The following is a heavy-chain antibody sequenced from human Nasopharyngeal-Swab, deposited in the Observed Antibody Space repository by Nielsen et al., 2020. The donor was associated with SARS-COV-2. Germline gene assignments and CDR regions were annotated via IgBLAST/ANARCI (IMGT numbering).Heavy chain of an antibody. CDR2: IYYSGST. D-gene: IGHD2-2*01. J-gene: IGHJ3*02. CDR3: ARDPLVPAASDAFGI. V-gene: IGHV4-61*01. CDR1: GGSVSSGSYY. Sequence: GSLRLSCTVSGGSVSSGSYYWSRIRQPPGKGLEWIGYIYYSGSTDYNPSLKSRVTISVDTSKNQFSLKLSSVTAADTAVYYCARDPLVPAASDAFGIWGQGTMVTVSS.